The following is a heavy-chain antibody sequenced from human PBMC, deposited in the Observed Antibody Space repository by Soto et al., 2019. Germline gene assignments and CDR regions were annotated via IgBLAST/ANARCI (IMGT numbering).Heavy chain of an antibody. Sequence: GFPVKVSCKASGFPLTNYALQWVLTAREQRLAGTGWIVVGSGNTNYAQKFQERVTITRDMSTSTAYMELSSLRSEDTAVYYCAAWVYDILTGYYTYYYYGMDVWGQGTMVTVSS. D-gene: IGHD3-9*01. V-gene: IGHV1-58*01. CDR1: GFPLTNYA. J-gene: IGHJ6*02. CDR2: IVVGSGNT. CDR3: AAWVYDILTGYYTYYYYGMDV.